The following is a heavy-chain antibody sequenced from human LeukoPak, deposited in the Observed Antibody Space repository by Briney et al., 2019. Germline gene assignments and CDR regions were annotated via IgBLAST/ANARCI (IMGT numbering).Heavy chain of an antibody. CDR3: ARGQLITIFGVVILNWFDP. J-gene: IGHJ5*02. Sequence: ASVKVSCKASGYTFTSYDINWVRQATGQGLGGRGWMNPNSGNTGYAQKFQGRVTMTRNTSISTAYMELSSLRSEDTAVYYCARGQLITIFGVVILNWFDPWGQGTLVTVSS. D-gene: IGHD3-3*01. CDR1: GYTFTSYD. CDR2: MNPNSGNT. V-gene: IGHV1-8*01.